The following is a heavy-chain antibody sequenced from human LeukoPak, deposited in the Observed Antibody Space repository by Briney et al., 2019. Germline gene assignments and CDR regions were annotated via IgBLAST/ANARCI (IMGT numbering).Heavy chain of an antibody. V-gene: IGHV3-74*01. CDR1: GFTFSKYW. CDR2: INTDGTVT. J-gene: IGHJ5*02. D-gene: IGHD6-19*01. CDR3: ATKQWLAPPPGS. Sequence: GSLRLSCAASGFTFSKYWMLWVRQAPGKGLESVSRINTDGTVTTYADSVKGRFTVSRDNADNTMFLQTNSVRDEDTAVYYCATKQWLAPPPGSWGQGTPVTVSS.